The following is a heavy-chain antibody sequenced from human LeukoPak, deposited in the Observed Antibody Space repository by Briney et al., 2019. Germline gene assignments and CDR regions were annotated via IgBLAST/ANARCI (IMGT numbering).Heavy chain of an antibody. CDR1: GFIFSNYG. Sequence: GGSLRLSCAASGFIFSNYGLHWVRQAPGKGLEWVALISNDGSNKNYADSVKGRFTISRDNAKNSLYLQMSSLRAEDTAVYYCATFGVIVRNNYLDYWGQGALVAVSS. D-gene: IGHD3-3*01. CDR2: ISNDGSNK. V-gene: IGHV3-33*05. J-gene: IGHJ4*02. CDR3: ATFGVIVRNNYLDY.